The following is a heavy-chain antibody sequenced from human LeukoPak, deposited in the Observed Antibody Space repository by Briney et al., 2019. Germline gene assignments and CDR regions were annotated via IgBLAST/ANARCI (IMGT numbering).Heavy chain of an antibody. CDR2: INSDGSST. CDR3: ARDQYDTWSRRGNFDS. CDR1: GFTFSSSW. D-gene: IGHD3-3*01. V-gene: IGHV3-74*01. Sequence: GGSLRLSCAASGFTFSSSWMHWVRQAPEKGLVWVSRINSDGSSTSYADSVKGRFTISRDNAKNTLFLQVNSLRAEDTAVLYCARDQYDTWSRRGNFDSWGQGTLVIVSS. J-gene: IGHJ4*02.